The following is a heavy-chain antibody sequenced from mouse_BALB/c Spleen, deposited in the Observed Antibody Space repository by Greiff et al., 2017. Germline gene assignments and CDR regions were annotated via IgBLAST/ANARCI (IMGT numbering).Heavy chain of an antibody. CDR3: AIMDDNYRSYCDFDV. D-gene: IGHD2-1*01. J-gene: IGHJ1*01. CDR2: INPSTGNT. CDR1: GYNFSSYW. Sequence: QVHVKQSGAELAKPGASVKLSCKASGYNFSSYWMYWVKQGPGQGLEWIGYINPSTGNTNYKQKFKDKATMTADKSSNTAYMQLSSLTSEDSAVYYCAIMDDNYRSYCDFDVWGAGTTVTVSS. V-gene: IGHV1-7*01.